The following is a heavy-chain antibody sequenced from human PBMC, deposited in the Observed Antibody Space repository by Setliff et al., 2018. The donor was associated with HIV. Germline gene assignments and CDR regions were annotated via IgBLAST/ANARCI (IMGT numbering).Heavy chain of an antibody. V-gene: IGHV4-4*02. CDR2: IYHSGST. D-gene: IGHD3-3*01. J-gene: IGHJ4*01. CDR1: GASISGSNW. CDR3: ARGRDYTGSWFRPFYLDF. Sequence: SETLSLTCAVSGASISGSNWWSWVRQPPGKGLEWIGEIYHSGSTNDNPSLKSRVTISVDTSKNQFSLKLTSVTAADTAIYYCARGRDYTGSWFRPFYLDFWGHGNLVTVSS.